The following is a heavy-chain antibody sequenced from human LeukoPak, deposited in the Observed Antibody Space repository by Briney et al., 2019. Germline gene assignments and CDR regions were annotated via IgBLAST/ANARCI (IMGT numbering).Heavy chain of an antibody. J-gene: IGHJ4*02. D-gene: IGHD4-23*01. CDR3: TRDEGATVATYRFDF. Sequence: PGGSLRLSCEASGFDFSNYYMGWVRQAPGKGLEWLANIKYDGSYTYYVDSLNGRFTISRDNAKNSLYLQMSSLRADDTAVYYCTRDEGATVATYRFDFWGQGTLVTVSS. V-gene: IGHV3-7*01. CDR2: IKYDGSYT. CDR1: GFDFSNYY.